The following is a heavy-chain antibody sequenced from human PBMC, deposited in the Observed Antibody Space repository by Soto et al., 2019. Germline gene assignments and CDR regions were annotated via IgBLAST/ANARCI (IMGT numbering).Heavy chain of an antibody. Sequence: GGSLRLSCAASGFTFSSYAMSWVRQAPGKGLEWVSAISGSGGSTYYADSVKGRFTISRDNSKNTVYLQMNSLRAEGTAVYYCAKDMTPNRYCSGGSCYSVFAYWGRGTLVTVSS. V-gene: IGHV3-23*01. J-gene: IGHJ4*02. CDR1: GFTFSSYA. D-gene: IGHD2-15*01. CDR2: ISGSGGST. CDR3: AKDMTPNRYCSGGSCYSVFAY.